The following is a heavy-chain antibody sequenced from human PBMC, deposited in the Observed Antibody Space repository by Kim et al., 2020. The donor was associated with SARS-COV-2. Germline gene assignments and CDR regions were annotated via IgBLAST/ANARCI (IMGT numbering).Heavy chain of an antibody. CDR1: GFTFSDYY. V-gene: IGHV3-11*04. D-gene: IGHD3-9*01. CDR2: ISSSGSSI. Sequence: GGSLRLSCAASGFTFSDYYMSWIRQAPGKGLEWVSYISSSGSSIYYADSVKGRFTISRDNAKNSLYLQMNSLRAEDTAVYYCARGRSHYDVLTGYFPYFDYWGQGTLVTVSS. CDR3: ARGRSHYDVLTGYFPYFDY. J-gene: IGHJ4*02.